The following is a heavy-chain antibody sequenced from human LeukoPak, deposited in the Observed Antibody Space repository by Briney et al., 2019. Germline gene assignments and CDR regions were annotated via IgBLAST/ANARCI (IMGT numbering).Heavy chain of an antibody. J-gene: IGHJ3*02. Sequence: GGSLRLSCAASGFTFSSYWMNWVRQAPGKGLEWVANIKRDGSEKDYADSVKGRFTISRDNAKNSLYLQMNSLRVEDTAVYYCTRGWGTSGWYVPTIWGQGTMVTVSS. D-gene: IGHD6-19*01. CDR2: IKRDGSEK. CDR3: TRGWGTSGWYVPTI. V-gene: IGHV3-7*02. CDR1: GFTFSSYW.